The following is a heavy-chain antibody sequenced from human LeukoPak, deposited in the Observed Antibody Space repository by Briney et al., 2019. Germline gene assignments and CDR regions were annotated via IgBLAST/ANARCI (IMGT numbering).Heavy chain of an antibody. J-gene: IGHJ6*02. CDR3: ARLPGGETYYYYGMDV. Sequence: GGSLRLSCAASGFTFSSCWMSWVRQAPGKGLEWVANIKQDGSEKYYVDSVKGRFTISRDNAKNSLYLQMNSLRAEDTAVYYCARLPGGETYYYYGMDVWGQGTTVTVSS. D-gene: IGHD3-10*01. CDR2: IKQDGSEK. CDR1: GFTFSSCW. V-gene: IGHV3-7*01.